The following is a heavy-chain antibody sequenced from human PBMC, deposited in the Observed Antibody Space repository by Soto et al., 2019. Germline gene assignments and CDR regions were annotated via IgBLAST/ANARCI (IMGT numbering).Heavy chain of an antibody. J-gene: IGHJ6*02. Sequence: GGSLRLSCAASGFTFSSYSMNWVRQAPGKGLEWVSYISSSSSTIYYADSVKGRFTISRDNAKNSLYLQMNSLRDEDTAVYYCARDGEHIVVELYYYYGMDVWGQGTTVTVSS. CDR3: ARDGEHIVVELYYYYGMDV. D-gene: IGHD2-21*01. V-gene: IGHV3-48*02. CDR1: GFTFSSYS. CDR2: ISSSSSTI.